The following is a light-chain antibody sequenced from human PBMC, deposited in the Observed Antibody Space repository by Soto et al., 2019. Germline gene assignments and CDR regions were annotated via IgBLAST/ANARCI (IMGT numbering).Light chain of an antibody. J-gene: IGKJ5*01. CDR1: QSISSY. Sequence: DIQMTQSPSSLSASVGDRITITCRASQSISSYLNWYQQKPGKAPKLLIYAASSLQSGVPSRFSGSGSGTDFTLTISGLQAEDFAVYFCQQYIRRPLSFGQGTRLEIK. CDR2: AAS. CDR3: QQYIRRPLS. V-gene: IGKV1-39*01.